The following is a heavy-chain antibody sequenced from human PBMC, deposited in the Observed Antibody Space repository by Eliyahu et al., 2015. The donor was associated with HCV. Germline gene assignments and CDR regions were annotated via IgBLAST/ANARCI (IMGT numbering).Heavy chain of an antibody. CDR1: GGSFSXYF. Sequence: QVQLQESGPGLVKPSETLSLTCTVSGGSFSXYFWTWIRQSPGRGLEWIGNIYYDGRTNYNPSLKSRVTISVDTSKKEFSLKLTSVRAADTSVYYCARVAGYYYNSSGAFADGAVDLWGHGTRVTVSS. D-gene: IGHD3-22*01. J-gene: IGHJ3*01. CDR3: ARVAGYYYNSSGAFADGAVDL. V-gene: IGHV4-59*01. CDR2: IYYDGRT.